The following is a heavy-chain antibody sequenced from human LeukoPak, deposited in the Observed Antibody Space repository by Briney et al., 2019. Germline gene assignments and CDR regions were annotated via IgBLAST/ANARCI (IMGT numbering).Heavy chain of an antibody. V-gene: IGHV4-38-2*01. CDR2: IYHSGST. J-gene: IGHJ4*02. CDR3: ARGSIAARD. D-gene: IGHD6-13*01. Sequence: SETLSLTCAVSGYSISSGYYGGWIRQPPGKGLEWIGSIYHSGSTYYNPSLKSRVTISVDTSKNQFSLKLSSVTAADTAVYYCARGSIAARDWGQGTLVTVSS. CDR1: GYSISSGYY.